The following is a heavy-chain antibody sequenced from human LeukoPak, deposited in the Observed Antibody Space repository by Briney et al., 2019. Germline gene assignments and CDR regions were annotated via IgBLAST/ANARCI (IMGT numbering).Heavy chain of an antibody. D-gene: IGHD2-15*01. CDR1: GFTFSSYS. V-gene: IGHV3-21*04. CDR2: ISSSSSYI. J-gene: IGHJ4*02. Sequence: PGGSLRLSCAASGFTFSSYSMNWVRQAPGKGLEWVSFISSSSSYIYYADSVRGRFTISRDNSKNTLYLQLNSLRAEDAGVYYCASAPVLSSRGIYCYAFDYWGQGTLVTVSS. CDR3: ASAPVLSSRGIYCYAFDY.